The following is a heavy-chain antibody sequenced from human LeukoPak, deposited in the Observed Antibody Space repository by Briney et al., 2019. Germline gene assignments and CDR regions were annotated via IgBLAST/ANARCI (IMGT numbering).Heavy chain of an antibody. D-gene: IGHD3-9*01. CDR2: IYYSGST. CDR1: GGSISSGSYY. V-gene: IGHV4-61*10. J-gene: IGHJ6*03. CDR3: ARVSWFPGSSYYYMDV. Sequence: SETLSLTCTVSGGSISSGSYYWSWIRQPAGKGLEWIGYIYYSGSTNYNPSLKSRVTISVDTSKTQFSLKLSSVTAADTAVYYCARVSWFPGSSYYYMDVWGKGTTVTVSS.